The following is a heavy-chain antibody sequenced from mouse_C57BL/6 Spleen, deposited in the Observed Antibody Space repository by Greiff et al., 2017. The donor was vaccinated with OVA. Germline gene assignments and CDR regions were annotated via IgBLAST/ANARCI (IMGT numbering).Heavy chain of an antibody. CDR2: IYPGSGST. CDR1: GYTFTSYW. CDR3: ARGGVITTVNY. Sequence: QVQLQQSGAELVKPGASVKMSCKASGYTFTSYWITWVKQRPGQGLEWIGDIYPGSGSTNYNEKFKSKATLTVDTSSSTAYMQLSSLTSEDSAVYYCARGGVITTVNYWGQGTTLTVSS. J-gene: IGHJ2*01. D-gene: IGHD1-1*01. V-gene: IGHV1-55*01.